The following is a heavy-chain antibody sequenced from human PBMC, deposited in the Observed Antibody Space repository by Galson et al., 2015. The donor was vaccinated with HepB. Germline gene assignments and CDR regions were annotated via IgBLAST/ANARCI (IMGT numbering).Heavy chain of an antibody. V-gene: IGHV4-28*01. CDR1: GSSINTTW. Sequence: SETLSLTCVLSGSSINTTWCGWMRQTPGNGLEWIGYIYSRGSTQYNPSLQSRVAMSVETSKNQSALNLTSLTAMDTAVYYCARKKSSAWFIDYWGQGTLVTVSS. CDR3: ARKKSSAWFIDY. CDR2: IYSRGST. D-gene: IGHD6-19*01. J-gene: IGHJ4*02.